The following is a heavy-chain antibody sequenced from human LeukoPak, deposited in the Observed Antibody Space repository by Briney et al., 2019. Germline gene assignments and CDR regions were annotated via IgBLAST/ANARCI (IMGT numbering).Heavy chain of an antibody. J-gene: IGHJ4*02. CDR2: ISGSGANT. Sequence: PGGSLRLSCAASGFILRNYAMAWVRQAPGKGLEWVSAISGSGANTYFADSVKGRFTISRDNSKNTLYLQMNSLRGEDTAVYFCARQVGPDYWGQGTLVTVSS. V-gene: IGHV3-23*01. CDR1: GFILRNYA. CDR3: ARQVGPDY.